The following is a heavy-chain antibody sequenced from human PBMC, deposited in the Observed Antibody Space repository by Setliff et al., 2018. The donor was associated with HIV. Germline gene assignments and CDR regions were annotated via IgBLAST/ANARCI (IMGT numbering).Heavy chain of an antibody. V-gene: IGHV3-7*03. CDR2: IKRDGSEK. Sequence: GGSLRLSCVASGFTFSGDWMNWVRQAPGKGLEWVANIKRDGSEKRYVDSVKGRFTISRDNAKNSLYLQMNSLRDEDTAVYYCARDGTRLLAAMDVWGKGTTVTVSS. CDR1: GFTFSGDW. CDR3: ARDGTRLLAAMDV. J-gene: IGHJ6*03.